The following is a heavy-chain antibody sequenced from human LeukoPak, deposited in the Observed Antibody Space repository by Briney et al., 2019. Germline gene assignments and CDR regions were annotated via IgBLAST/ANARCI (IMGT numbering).Heavy chain of an antibody. CDR2: IYYSGST. V-gene: IGHV4-39*01. CDR1: GGSISSSSYY. CDR3: ARRGRDGATYFDY. J-gene: IGHJ4*02. D-gene: IGHD1-26*01. Sequence: SETLSLTCTVSGGSISSSSYYWGWIRQPPGKGLEWIGSIYYSGSTYYNPSLKSRVTISVDTSKNQFSLKLSSVTAADTAVYYCARRGRDGATYFDYWGQGTLVTVSS.